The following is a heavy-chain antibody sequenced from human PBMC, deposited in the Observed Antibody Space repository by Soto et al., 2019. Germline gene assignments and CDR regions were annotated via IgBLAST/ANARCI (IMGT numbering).Heavy chain of an antibody. CDR2: MNPNSGNT. CDR1: GYTFTSYD. D-gene: IGHD6-25*01. V-gene: IGHV1-8*01. J-gene: IGHJ6*03. CDR3: ARGGYNYYYYYMDV. Sequence: ASVKVSCKASGYTFTSYDINWVRQATGQGLEWMGWMNPNSGNTGYAQKFQGRVTMTRNTSISTAYMELSSLRSEDTAVYYYARGGYNYYYYYMDVWGKGTTVTVSS.